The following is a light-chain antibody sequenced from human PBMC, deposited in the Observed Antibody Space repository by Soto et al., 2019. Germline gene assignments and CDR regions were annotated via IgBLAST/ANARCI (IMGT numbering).Light chain of an antibody. CDR2: FNRDGSH. Sequence: QSVLTQSPSASASLGASVKLTCTLSSWHSDYGIAWHQQQPDKGPRYLMKFNRDGSHNKGDGIPDRFSGSSSGAERYLIISSLQSDDEADYYCQTWDTVVVFGGGTKLTVL. CDR3: QTWDTVVV. CDR1: SWHSDYG. V-gene: IGLV4-69*01. J-gene: IGLJ2*01.